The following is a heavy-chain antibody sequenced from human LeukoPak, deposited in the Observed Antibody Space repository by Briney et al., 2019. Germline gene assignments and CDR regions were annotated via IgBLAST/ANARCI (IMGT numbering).Heavy chain of an antibody. CDR3: ARDAVAGTEYYFDY. D-gene: IGHD6-19*01. Sequence: SVKVSCKASGGTFSSHAISWVRQAPGQGLEWMGGIIPIFGTANYAQKFQGRVTITADESTSTAYMELSSLRSEDTAVYYCARDAVAGTEYYFDYWGQGTLVTVSS. J-gene: IGHJ4*02. CDR1: GGTFSSHA. V-gene: IGHV1-69*13. CDR2: IIPIFGTA.